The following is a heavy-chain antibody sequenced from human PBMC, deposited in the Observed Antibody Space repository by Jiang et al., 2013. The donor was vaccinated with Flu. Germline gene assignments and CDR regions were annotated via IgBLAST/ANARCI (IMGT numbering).Heavy chain of an antibody. Sequence: KPTQTLTLTCTFSGFSLSTSGMCVSWIRQPPGKALEWLALIDWDDDKYYSTSLKTRLTISKDTSKNQVVLTMTNMDPVDTATYYCARAKGELGYYYGMDVWGQGDHGSPSP. V-gene: IGHV2-70*01. CDR2: IDWDDDK. CDR3: ARAKGELGYYYGMDV. J-gene: IGHJ6*02. CDR1: GFSLSTSGMC. D-gene: IGHD1-26*01.